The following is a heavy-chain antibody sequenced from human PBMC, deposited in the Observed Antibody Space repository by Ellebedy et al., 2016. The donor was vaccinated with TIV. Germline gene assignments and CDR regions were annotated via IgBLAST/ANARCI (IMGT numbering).Heavy chain of an antibody. CDR3: ANVYSSTWADS. J-gene: IGHJ4*02. V-gene: IGHV3-23*01. D-gene: IGHD6-13*01. CDR1: GFTFSNYA. Sequence: GESLKISCAASGFTFSNYAMSWVRQAPGKGLEWVSAISRSGGSTYYAGSVKGLFTISRDNSKDPLYLQMNSLRAEDKAVYYCANVYSSTWADSWGQGTLVTVSS. CDR2: ISRSGGST.